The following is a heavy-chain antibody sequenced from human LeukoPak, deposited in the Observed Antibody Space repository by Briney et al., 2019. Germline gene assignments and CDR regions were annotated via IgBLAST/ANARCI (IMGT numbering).Heavy chain of an antibody. CDR3: ARETPEYD. V-gene: IGHV3-48*02. J-gene: IGHJ4*02. CDR1: GFTLSTYT. D-gene: IGHD1-14*01. Sequence: GGSLRLSCAASGFTLSTYTMNWVRQVPGKGLEWVSTVTDSSDVHYSDSVKGRFTISRDNARNSLYLQMNSLRDEDTAVYYCARETPEYDWGQGTLVTVSS. CDR2: VTDSSDV.